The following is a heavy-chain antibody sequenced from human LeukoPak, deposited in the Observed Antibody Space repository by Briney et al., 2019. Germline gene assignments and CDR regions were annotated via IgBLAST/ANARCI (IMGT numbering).Heavy chain of an antibody. J-gene: IGHJ4*02. CDR2: IVPIFGTA. Sequence: SVKVSCKASGGTFSSYAISWVRQAPGQGLEWMGGIVPIFGTANYAQKFQGRVTITADESTSTAYMELSSLRSEDTAVYYCAREQSGTYGTFDYWGQGTLVTVSS. CDR1: GGTFSSYA. V-gene: IGHV1-69*13. CDR3: AREQSGTYGTFDY. D-gene: IGHD1-26*01.